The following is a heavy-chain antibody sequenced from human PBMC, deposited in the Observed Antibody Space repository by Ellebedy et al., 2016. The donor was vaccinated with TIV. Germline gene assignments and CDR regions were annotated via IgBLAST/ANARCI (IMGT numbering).Heavy chain of an antibody. V-gene: IGHV3-9*01. Sequence: SLKISCAASGFTFDDYAMHWVRQAPGKGLEWVSGISWNSGSIGYADSVKGRFTISRDNTKKSLYLLMNSLRAEDTAVYYCARGGVSAGADYWGQGTLVTVSS. J-gene: IGHJ4*02. CDR1: GFTFDDYA. CDR2: ISWNSGSI. D-gene: IGHD6-19*01. CDR3: ARGGVSAGADY.